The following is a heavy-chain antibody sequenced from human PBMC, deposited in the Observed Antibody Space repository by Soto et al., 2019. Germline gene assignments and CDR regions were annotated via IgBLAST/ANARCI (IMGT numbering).Heavy chain of an antibody. J-gene: IGHJ5*02. CDR1: GYSFTSHA. Sequence: QVQLVQSGAEVRKPGSSVRVSCKATGYSFTSHAITWLRQAAGQGLEWMGWMNPNCGNAVYAQKFQGRVTMTRNTSITPAYIEMTSLKSEDTAVYFCARVAYNDYSHGFDPWGQGTRVTFSS. CDR3: ARVAYNDYSHGFDP. V-gene: IGHV1-8*02. D-gene: IGHD4-4*01. CDR2: MNPNCGNA.